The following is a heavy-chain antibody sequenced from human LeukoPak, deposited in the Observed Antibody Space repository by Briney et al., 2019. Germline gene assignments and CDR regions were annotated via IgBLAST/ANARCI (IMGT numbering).Heavy chain of an antibody. Sequence: GGSLRLSCAASGFTFRSYVINWVRQAPGKGLEWVSGISVSGTSTYYADSVKGRFTISRDNAKSTLYLQMNSLRGEDTAIYYCAKVWARIGWVMGVWGKGTTVTVSS. V-gene: IGHV3-23*01. D-gene: IGHD1-26*01. CDR3: AKVWARIGWVMGV. CDR2: ISVSGTST. CDR1: GFTFRSYV. J-gene: IGHJ6*04.